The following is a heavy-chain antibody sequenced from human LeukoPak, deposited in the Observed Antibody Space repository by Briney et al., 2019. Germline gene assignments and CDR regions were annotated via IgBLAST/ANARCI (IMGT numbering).Heavy chain of an antibody. D-gene: IGHD2-15*01. CDR3: ASRYCSGGSCYGWYFDL. CDR1: GGTFSSYA. Sequence: SVKVSCKASGGTFSSYAISWVRQAPGQGLEWMGGIIPIFGTANYAQKFQGRVTITTDESTSTAHMELSSLRSEDTAVYYCASRYCSGGSCYGWYFDLWGRGTLVTVSS. J-gene: IGHJ2*01. V-gene: IGHV1-69*05. CDR2: IIPIFGTA.